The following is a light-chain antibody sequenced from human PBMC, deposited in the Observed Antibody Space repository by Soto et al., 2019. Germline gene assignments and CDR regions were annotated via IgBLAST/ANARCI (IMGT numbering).Light chain of an antibody. CDR2: DAS. Sequence: EFVLTQSPGTLSLSPGERATLSCRASQTVRNNYLAWYQQKPGQAPRLLIYDASSRATGIPDRFSGGGSGTDFTLTISRLEPEDFAVFFCQQFTRYPLTFGGGNKV. J-gene: IGKJ4*02. V-gene: IGKV3-20*01. CDR3: QQFTRYPLT. CDR1: QTVRNNY.